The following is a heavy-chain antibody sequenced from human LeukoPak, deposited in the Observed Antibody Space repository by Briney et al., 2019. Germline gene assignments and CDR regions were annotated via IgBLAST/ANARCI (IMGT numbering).Heavy chain of an antibody. CDR3: ARDKIVGATYFDY. Sequence: WGSLRLSCEASGFIFSNYWMAWVRQVPGKGLEWVANIKEDGSDKNYVESMKGRFTISRDNAKNSLFLQMNSLRAEDTAVYYCARDKIVGATYFDYWGQGTLVTVSS. V-gene: IGHV3-7*01. CDR2: IKEDGSDK. CDR1: GFIFSNYW. J-gene: IGHJ4*02. D-gene: IGHD1-26*01.